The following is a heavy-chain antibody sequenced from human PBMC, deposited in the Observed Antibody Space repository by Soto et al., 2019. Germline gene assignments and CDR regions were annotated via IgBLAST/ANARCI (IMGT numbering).Heavy chain of an antibody. CDR3: ARDFRKLARGCYMDV. D-gene: IGHD6-13*01. J-gene: IGHJ6*03. Sequence: GGSLRLSCAASGFTFSSYSMNWVRQAPGKGLEWVSSISSSSSYIYYADSVKGRFTISRDNAKNSLYLQMNSLRAEDTAVYYCARDFRKLARGCYMDVWGKGTTVTVSS. CDR1: GFTFSSYS. V-gene: IGHV3-21*01. CDR2: ISSSSSYI.